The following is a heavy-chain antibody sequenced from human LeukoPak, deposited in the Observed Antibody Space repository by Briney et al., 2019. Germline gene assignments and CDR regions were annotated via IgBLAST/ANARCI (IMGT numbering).Heavy chain of an antibody. D-gene: IGHD3-10*01. CDR2: TYYRSKWYN. V-gene: IGHV6-1*01. Sequence: SQTLSLTCVISGDSVSSNSAAWNWIRQSPSRGLEWLGRTYYRSKWYNDYAVSVKSRITINPDTSKNQFSLQLNSVTPEDTAVYYCARGVILWFGELFGRKACFDPWGKGPLVTVP. CDR1: GDSVSSNSAA. J-gene: IGHJ5*02. CDR3: ARGVILWFGELFGRKACFDP.